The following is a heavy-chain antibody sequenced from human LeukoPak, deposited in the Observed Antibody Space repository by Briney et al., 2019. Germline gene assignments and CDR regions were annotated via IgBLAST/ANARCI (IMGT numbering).Heavy chain of an antibody. D-gene: IGHD3-22*01. Sequence: GGSLRLSCAASGFTFSSYSMNWVRQAPGKGLEWVSSISSSSSYIYYADSVKGRFTISRDNAKNSLYLQMNSLRAEDTAAYYCARAGGVPITGSGYPNWFDPWGQGTLVTVSS. CDR2: ISSSSSYI. CDR1: GFTFSSYS. V-gene: IGHV3-21*01. CDR3: ARAGGVPITGSGYPNWFDP. J-gene: IGHJ5*02.